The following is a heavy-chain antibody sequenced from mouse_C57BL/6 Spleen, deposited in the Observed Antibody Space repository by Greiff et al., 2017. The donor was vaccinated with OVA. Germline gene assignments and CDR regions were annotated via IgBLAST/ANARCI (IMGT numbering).Heavy chain of an antibody. J-gene: IGHJ1*03. Sequence: VQLQQSGPELVKPGASVTISCKASGYAFSSSWMNWVKQRPGKGLEWIGRIYPGDGDTNYNGKFKGKATLTADKSSSPAYMQLSSLTSEDSAVYFCARSGDYDRDGYFDVWGTGTTVTVSS. D-gene: IGHD2-4*01. CDR1: GYAFSSSW. CDR3: ARSGDYDRDGYFDV. CDR2: IYPGDGDT. V-gene: IGHV1-82*01.